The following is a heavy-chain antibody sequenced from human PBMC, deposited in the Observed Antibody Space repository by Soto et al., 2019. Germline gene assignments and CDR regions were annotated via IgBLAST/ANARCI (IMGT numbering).Heavy chain of an antibody. CDR2: ISYDGSNK. D-gene: IGHD2-8*01. CDR1: GFTFSSYA. CDR3: ARDGVNCTNGVCYYYYYMDV. Sequence: GGSLRLSCAASGFTFSSYAMHWVRQAPGKGLEWVAVISYDGSNKYYADSVKGRFTISRDNSKNTLYLQMNSLRAEDTAVYYCARDGVNCTNGVCYYYYYMDVWGKGTTVTVSS. J-gene: IGHJ6*03. V-gene: IGHV3-30*04.